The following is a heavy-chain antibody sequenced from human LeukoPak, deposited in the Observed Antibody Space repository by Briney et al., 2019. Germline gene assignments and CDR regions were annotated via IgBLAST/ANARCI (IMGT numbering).Heavy chain of an antibody. CDR1: GGSISSGGYS. Sequence: SETLSLTCTVSGGSISSGGYSWSWIRQPPGKGLEWIGYIYHSGSTYYNPSLKSRVTISVDRSKNQFSLKLSSVTAADTAVYYCARSDCSSTSCPFDYWGQGTLVTVSS. V-gene: IGHV4-30-2*01. CDR3: ARSDCSSTSCPFDY. CDR2: IYHSGST. D-gene: IGHD2-2*01. J-gene: IGHJ4*02.